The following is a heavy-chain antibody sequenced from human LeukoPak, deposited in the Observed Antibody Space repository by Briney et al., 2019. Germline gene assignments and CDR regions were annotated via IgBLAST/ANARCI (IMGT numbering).Heavy chain of an antibody. CDR3: ASSNMVRGVRALDY. V-gene: IGHV4-34*01. J-gene: IGHJ4*02. CDR1: GGSFSGYY. CDR2: INHSGST. D-gene: IGHD3-10*01. Sequence: SETLSLTCAVYGGSFSGYYWSWIRQPPGKGLEWIGEINHSGSTNYNPSLKSRVTISVDTSKNQFSLKLSSVTAADTAVYYCASSNMVRGVRALDYWGQGTLVTVSS.